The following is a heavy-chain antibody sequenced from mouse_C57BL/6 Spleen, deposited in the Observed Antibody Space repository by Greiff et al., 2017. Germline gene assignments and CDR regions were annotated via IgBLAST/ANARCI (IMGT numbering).Heavy chain of an antibody. CDR3: ARSGITTVVEGAWFAY. CDR1: GYTFTSYW. D-gene: IGHD1-1*01. J-gene: IGHJ3*01. CDR2: IDPNSGGT. Sequence: VQLQQPGAELVKPGASVKLSCKASGYTFTSYWMPWVKQRPGRGLEWIGRIDPNSGGTKYNEKFKSKATMAVDKPSSTAYMQLSSLTSEDSAFYYCARSGITTVVEGAWFAYWGQGTLVTVSA. V-gene: IGHV1-72*01.